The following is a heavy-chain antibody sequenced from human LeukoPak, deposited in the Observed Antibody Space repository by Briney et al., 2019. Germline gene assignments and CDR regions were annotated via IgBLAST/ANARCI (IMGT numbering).Heavy chain of an antibody. Sequence: PGGSLRLSCAATGFTFNTYYIHWVRQAPGKGLVWVSRVNTDGSSSNYADSVKGRFTISRDNAKNSLYLQMNSLRAEDTAVYYCARRVVPAAMGWFDPWGQGTLVTVSS. CDR1: GFTFNTYY. CDR2: VNTDGSSS. D-gene: IGHD2-2*01. J-gene: IGHJ5*02. V-gene: IGHV3-74*01. CDR3: ARRVVPAAMGWFDP.